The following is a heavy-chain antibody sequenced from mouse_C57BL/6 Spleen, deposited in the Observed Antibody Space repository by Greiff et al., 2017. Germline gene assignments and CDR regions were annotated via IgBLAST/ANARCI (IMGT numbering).Heavy chain of an antibody. J-gene: IGHJ2*01. CDR3: ATPLFITTVVATDY. Sequence: VQVVESGPELVKPGASVKLSCKASGYTFTSYDINWVQQRPGQGLEWIGWICPRAGSPEYNEKLKGKAKLTVDTSSRTAYMELLSLTSEDSAVYCCATPLFITTVVATDYWGQGTTLTVSS. CDR2: ICPRAGSP. D-gene: IGHD1-1*01. CDR1: GYTFTSYD. V-gene: IGHV1-85*01.